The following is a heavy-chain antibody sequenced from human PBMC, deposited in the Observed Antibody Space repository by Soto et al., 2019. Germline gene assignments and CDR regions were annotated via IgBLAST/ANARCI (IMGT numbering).Heavy chain of an antibody. CDR2: IDYRGTT. J-gene: IGHJ5*02. CDR3: SRRAPEGFEQ. V-gene: IGHV4-39*02. CDR1: GASISSSSYF. Sequence: QLQLQESGPGLAKPSETLSLNCTVSGASISSSSYFWAWIRRTPGKGLAWIASIDYRGTTYKNTSLKSRVTISLDTSKNHFSLNLGSVTSADTYLYYCSRRAPEGFEQWGQGPLVTVSS.